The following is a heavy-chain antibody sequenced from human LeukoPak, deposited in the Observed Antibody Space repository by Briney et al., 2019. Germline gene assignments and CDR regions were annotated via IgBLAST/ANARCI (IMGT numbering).Heavy chain of an antibody. J-gene: IGHJ4*02. CDR1: GGSISSSSYY. CDR3: ARLGGDSSSHDY. D-gene: IGHD6-13*01. Sequence: SETLSLTCTVSGGSISSSSYYRGWIRQPPGKGLEWIGSIYYSGSTYYNPFLKSRVTISVDTSKNQFSLKLSSVTAADTAVYYCARLGGDSSSHDYWGQGTLVTVSS. V-gene: IGHV4-39*01. CDR2: IYYSGST.